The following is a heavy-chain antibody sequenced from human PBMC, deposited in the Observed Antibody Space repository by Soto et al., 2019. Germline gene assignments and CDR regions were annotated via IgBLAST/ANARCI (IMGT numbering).Heavy chain of an antibody. J-gene: IGHJ4*02. CDR1: GYTFTNFG. V-gene: IGHV1-18*01. Sequence: QVQLVQSGAEVKKPGASVKVSCKTSGYTFTNFGLSWGRQAPGQGLEWMGWISAYNGNTNYAQNFQGRVTMTTDTSTSTAYMEQRSLRSDDTAVYFCARGGTPIDNWGQGTLVTVSS. CDR3: ARGGTPIDN. CDR2: ISAYNGNT. D-gene: IGHD3-16*01.